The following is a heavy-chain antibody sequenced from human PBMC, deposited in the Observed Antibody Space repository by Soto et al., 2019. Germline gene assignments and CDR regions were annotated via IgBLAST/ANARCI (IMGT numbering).Heavy chain of an antibody. CDR3: ARHGFGPLHGLVDV. CDR1: GGSITNYY. J-gene: IGHJ6*02. V-gene: IGHV4-59*08. Sequence: QVQLQESGPGLVKPSETLSLTCTVSGGSITNYYCSWFRQPPGKGLDWIGYINYDGYSAYNLSLKRRVTLSMDASKTRFSLMLESVTATDTAVYYCARHGFGPLHGLVDVWGPGTTVIVSS. CDR2: INYDGYS. D-gene: IGHD3-10*01.